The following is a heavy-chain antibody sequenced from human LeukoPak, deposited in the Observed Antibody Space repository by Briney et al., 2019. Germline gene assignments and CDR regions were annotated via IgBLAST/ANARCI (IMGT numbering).Heavy chain of an antibody. V-gene: IGHV1-18*01. J-gene: IGHJ4*02. Sequence: GASVKVSCKASGYTFTSYPISWVRQAPGQGLEWMGWITTYNGNTNYAQKLQGRVTMTTDISTSTAYMDLRGLRSDDTAVYYCARGYDYGDYVGDFDYWGQGTLVTVSS. CDR3: ARGYDYGDYVGDFDY. D-gene: IGHD4-17*01. CDR1: GYTFTSYP. CDR2: ITTYNGNT.